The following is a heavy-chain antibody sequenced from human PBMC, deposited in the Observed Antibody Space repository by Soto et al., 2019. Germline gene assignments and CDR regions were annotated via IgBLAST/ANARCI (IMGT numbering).Heavy chain of an antibody. CDR1: GGSISTSNW. Sequence: SETLSVTCAVSGGSISTSNWWNWVRQPPGKGLEWIGEIYYSGRTNFNPSLKSRVTISIDKSKNQVSLRLSSVTAADTAVYYCARRAVAGTSWFDPWGQGTQVTVSS. CDR3: ARRAVAGTSWFDP. D-gene: IGHD6-19*01. CDR2: IYYSGRT. V-gene: IGHV4-4*02. J-gene: IGHJ5*02.